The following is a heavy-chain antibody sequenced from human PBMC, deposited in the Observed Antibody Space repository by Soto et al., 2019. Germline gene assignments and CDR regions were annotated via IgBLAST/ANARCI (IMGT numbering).Heavy chain of an antibody. D-gene: IGHD1-20*01. CDR2: IYYSGST. V-gene: IGHV4-59*01. CDR1: GGSISSYY. CDR3: ARGTYKGWFDP. Sequence: TSETLSLTCTVSGGSISSYYWSWIRQPPGKGLEWIGYIYYSGSTNYNPSLKSRVTISVDTSKNQFSLKLSSVTAADTAVYYCARGTYKGWFDPWGQGTLVTVSS. J-gene: IGHJ5*02.